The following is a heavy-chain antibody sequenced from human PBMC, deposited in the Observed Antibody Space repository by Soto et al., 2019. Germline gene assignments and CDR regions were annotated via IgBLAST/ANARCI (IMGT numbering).Heavy chain of an antibody. CDR1: GYTFTSYY. CDR3: ARDYYDFWSGRHYYYYGMDV. V-gene: IGHV1-46*01. D-gene: IGHD3-3*01. CDR2: INPSGGST. J-gene: IGHJ6*02. Sequence: GSVKVSCKASGYTFTSYYMHWVRQAPGQGLEWMGIINPSGGSTSYAQKFQGRVTMTRDTSTSTVYMELSSLRSEDTAVYYCARDYYDFWSGRHYYYYGMDVWGQGTTVTVSS.